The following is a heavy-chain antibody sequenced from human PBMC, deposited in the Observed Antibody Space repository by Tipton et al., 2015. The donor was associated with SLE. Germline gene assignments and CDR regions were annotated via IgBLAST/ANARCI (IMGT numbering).Heavy chain of an antibody. D-gene: IGHD6-6*01. CDR1: GFTFSRHV. V-gene: IGHV3-30*04. Sequence: SLRLSCAASGFTFSRHVLHWVRQAPGSGLEWVAAISYDGSKENYADSVKGQFTISRDNSKDTLYLQMNSLRPEDTAVYYCATAVRGEYLPLHYYYGMDVWGQGTTVTVSS. J-gene: IGHJ6*02. CDR2: ISYDGSKE. CDR3: ATAVRGEYLPLHYYYGMDV.